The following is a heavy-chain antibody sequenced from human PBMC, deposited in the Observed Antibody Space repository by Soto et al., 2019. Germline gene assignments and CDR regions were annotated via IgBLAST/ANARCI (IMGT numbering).Heavy chain of an antibody. CDR3: ASPYCSGGSCYPPVPPDY. J-gene: IGHJ4*02. CDR1: GGSISSSSYY. Sequence: SETLSLTCTVSGGSISSSSYYWGWIRQPPGKGLEWIGSIYYSGSTYYNPSLKCRVTISVDTSKNQFSLKLSSVTAADSAVYYCASPYCSGGSCYPPVPPDYWGQGTLVTVSS. CDR2: IYYSGST. V-gene: IGHV4-39*01. D-gene: IGHD2-15*01.